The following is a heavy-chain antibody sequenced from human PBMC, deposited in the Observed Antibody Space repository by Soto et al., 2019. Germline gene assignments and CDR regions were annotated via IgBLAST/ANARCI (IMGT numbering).Heavy chain of an antibody. Sequence: EVQLVESGGGLVKPGGSLRLSCAASGFTFSNAWMNWVRQAPGKGLEWVGRIKSKTDGGTTDYAAPVKGRFTISRDDSKNTLYLQMNSLKTEDTAVYYCTTDLGLTVAGTVDYWGQGTLVTVSS. CDR3: TTDLGLTVAGTVDY. J-gene: IGHJ4*02. CDR1: GFTFSNAW. D-gene: IGHD6-19*01. V-gene: IGHV3-15*07. CDR2: IKSKTDGGTT.